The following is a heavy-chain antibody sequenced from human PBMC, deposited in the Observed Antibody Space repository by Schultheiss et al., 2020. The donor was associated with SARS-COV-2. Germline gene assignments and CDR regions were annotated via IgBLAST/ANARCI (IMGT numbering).Heavy chain of an antibody. CDR3: AILGEHSSSWAPSF. J-gene: IGHJ4*02. Sequence: GSLRLSCTASGFTVSSNYMSWVRQAPGKGLEWVAVISYDGSNKYYADSVKGRFTISRDNSKNTLYLQMNSLRAEDTAVYYCAILGEHSSSWAPSFWGQGTLVTVSS. D-gene: IGHD6-13*01. CDR2: ISYDGSNK. CDR1: GFTVSSNY. V-gene: IGHV3-33*05.